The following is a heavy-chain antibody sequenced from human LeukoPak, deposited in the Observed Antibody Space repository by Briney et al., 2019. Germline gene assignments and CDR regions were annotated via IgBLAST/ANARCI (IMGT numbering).Heavy chain of an antibody. D-gene: IGHD3-3*01. J-gene: IGHJ4*02. CDR1: GYSISSGYY. CDR2: IYHSGST. CDR3: ARVGGGFDY. Sequence: SETLSLTCTVSGYSISSGYYWGWIRQPPGKGLEWIGSIYHSGSTYYNPSLKSRVTISVDTSKNQFSLKLSSVTAADTAVYYCARVGGGFDYWGQGTLVTVSS. V-gene: IGHV4-38-2*02.